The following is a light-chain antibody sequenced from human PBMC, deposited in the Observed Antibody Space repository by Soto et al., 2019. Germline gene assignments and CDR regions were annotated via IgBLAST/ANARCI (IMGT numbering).Light chain of an antibody. V-gene: IGKV3-15*01. CDR3: QQYNNWPRYT. CDR1: HSVSGS. Sequence: EIELTQSPGTLSVSPGERATLSCRATHSVSGSLAWYQQKPGRPPRLLIHSASTRATGIPARFSGSGSGTDFTLTISSLQSEDFAVYYCQQYNNWPRYTFGQGTRLESK. J-gene: IGKJ2*01. CDR2: SAS.